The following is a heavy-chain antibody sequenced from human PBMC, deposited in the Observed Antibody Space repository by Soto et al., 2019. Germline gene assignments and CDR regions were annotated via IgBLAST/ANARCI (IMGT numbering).Heavy chain of an antibody. CDR2: INPNSGGT. Sequence: ASVKVSCKASGYTFTGYYMHWVRQAPGQGLEWMGWINPNSGGTDYAQKFQSRVTMARDTSTTTASMELSSLTSDDTAVYYCARGTGYSSSFFYGMDFWGQGXTVTVYS. V-gene: IGHV1-2*02. D-gene: IGHD6-19*01. CDR3: ARGTGYSSSFFYGMDF. CDR1: GYTFTGYY. J-gene: IGHJ6*02.